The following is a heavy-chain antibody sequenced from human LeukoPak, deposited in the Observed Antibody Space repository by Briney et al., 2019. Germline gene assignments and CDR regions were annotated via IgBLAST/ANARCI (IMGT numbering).Heavy chain of an antibody. V-gene: IGHV3-7*01. J-gene: IGHJ4*02. D-gene: IGHD2/OR15-2a*01. CDR2: IKEDGSES. Sequence: PGGSLRLSCAASGFTLSSYWMNWVRQAPGKGLEWVANIKEDGSESYYVDSVKGRFTISRDNAKNSLYLQMNSLRAEDTAVYYCTRDATYYLRYGYFDYWGQGTLVTVSS. CDR1: GFTLSSYW. CDR3: TRDATYYLRYGYFDY.